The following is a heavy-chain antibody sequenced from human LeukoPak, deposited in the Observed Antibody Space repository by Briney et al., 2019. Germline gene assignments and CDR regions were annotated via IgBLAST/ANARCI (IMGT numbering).Heavy chain of an antibody. CDR3: VKDLDMATKDGDY. D-gene: IGHD5-24*01. CDR1: GFTFNSYG. Sequence: GGSLRLCCAASGFTFNSYGMHWVRQAPGKGLEWVAVISYDGSNKYYADSVKGRFTISRDNSKNTLYLQMNSLRAEDTAVYYCVKDLDMATKDGDYWGQGTLVTVSS. CDR2: ISYDGSNK. V-gene: IGHV3-30*18. J-gene: IGHJ4*02.